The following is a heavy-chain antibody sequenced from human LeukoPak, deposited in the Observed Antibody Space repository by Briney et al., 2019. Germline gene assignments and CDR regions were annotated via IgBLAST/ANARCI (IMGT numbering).Heavy chain of an antibody. D-gene: IGHD4-11*01. CDR3: ARMTTVYYGMDV. CDR1: GGSISSYY. Sequence: SETLSLTCTVSGGSISSYYWSWIRQPPGKGLEWIGYIYYSGSTNYNPSLKSRVTTSVDTSKNQFSLKLSSVTAADTAVYYCARMTTVYYGMDVWGQGTTVTVSS. J-gene: IGHJ6*02. CDR2: IYYSGST. V-gene: IGHV4-59*01.